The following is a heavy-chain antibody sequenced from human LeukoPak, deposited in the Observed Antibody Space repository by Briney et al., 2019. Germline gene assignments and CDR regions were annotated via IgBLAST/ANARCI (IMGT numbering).Heavy chain of an antibody. D-gene: IGHD2-2*01. CDR3: ARGWYQLQFGNDAFDI. Sequence: GASVKVSCKASGYTFTSYDINWVRQATGQGLEWMGWMNPNSGNTGYAQKFQGRVTMTRNTSISTAYMELSSLRSEDTAVYYCARGWYQLQFGNDAFDIWGQGTMVTVSS. J-gene: IGHJ3*02. CDR1: GYTFTSYD. V-gene: IGHV1-8*01. CDR2: MNPNSGNT.